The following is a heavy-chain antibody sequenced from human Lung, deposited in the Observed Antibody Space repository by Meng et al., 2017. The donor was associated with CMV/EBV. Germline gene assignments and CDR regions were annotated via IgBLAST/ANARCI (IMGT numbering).Heavy chain of an antibody. D-gene: IGHD3-3*01. CDR3: ARGRRGGFLEWLLSGNWFDP. CDR1: GGXFSGYY. J-gene: IGHJ5*02. V-gene: IGHV4-34*01. CDR2: INHSGST. Sequence: SXTXSLXCAVYGGXFSGYYWSWIRQPPGKGLEWIGEINHSGSTNYNPSLKSRVTISVDTSKNQFSLKLSSVTAADTAVYYCARGRRGGFLEWLLSGNWFDPXGQGXLVTVSS.